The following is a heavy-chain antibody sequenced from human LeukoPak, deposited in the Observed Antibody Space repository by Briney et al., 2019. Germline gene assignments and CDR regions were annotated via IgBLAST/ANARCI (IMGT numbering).Heavy chain of an antibody. CDR1: GASISSHY. J-gene: IGHJ4*02. D-gene: IGHD5-24*01. V-gene: IGHV4-59*08. CDR3: ARTSWLQSSFYFEY. CDR2: IYFSGST. Sequence: SETLSLTCTVSGASISSHYWSWIRQPPGKGQDWIGDIYFSGSTNYNPSLKSRVTISVDTSKNQFSLKLSSVTAADTAVYYCARTSWLQSSFYFEYWGQGALVTVSS.